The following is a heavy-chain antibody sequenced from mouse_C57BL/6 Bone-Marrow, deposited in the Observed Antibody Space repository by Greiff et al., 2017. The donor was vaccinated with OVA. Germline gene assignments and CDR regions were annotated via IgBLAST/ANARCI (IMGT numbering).Heavy chain of an antibody. CDR1: GYTFTSYG. D-gene: IGHD2-5*01. CDR3: ARRGYSNYGFAY. V-gene: IGHV1-81*01. CDR2: IYPRSGNT. Sequence: QVQLQQSGAELARPGASVKLSCKASGYTFTSYGISWVKQRTGQGLEWIGEIYPRSGNTYYNEKFKGKATLTADKSSSTAYMELRSLTSEDSAVYFCARRGYSNYGFAYWGQGTLVTVSA. J-gene: IGHJ3*01.